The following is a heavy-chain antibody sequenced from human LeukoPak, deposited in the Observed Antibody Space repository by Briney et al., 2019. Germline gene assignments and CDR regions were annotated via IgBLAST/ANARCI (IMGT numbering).Heavy chain of an antibody. Sequence: GGSLRLSCTASGFTFGDYAMSWVRQAPGKGLEWVGFIRSKAYGGTTEYAASVKGRFTISRDDSKSIAYLQMNSLKTEDTAVYYCTRVSYYGHRRRHFDYWGQGTLVTVSS. CDR1: GFTFGDYA. CDR2: IRSKAYGGTT. V-gene: IGHV3-49*04. J-gene: IGHJ4*02. CDR3: TRVSYYGHRRRHFDY. D-gene: IGHD3-10*01.